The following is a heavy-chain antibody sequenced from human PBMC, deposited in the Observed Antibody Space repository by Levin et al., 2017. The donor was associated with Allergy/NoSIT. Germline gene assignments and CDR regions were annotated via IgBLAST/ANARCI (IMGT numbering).Heavy chain of an antibody. V-gene: IGHV4-59*02. J-gene: IGHJ4*02. CDR2: IYYNGNT. Sequence: TSSETLSLTCAVSGGPVVSFYWGWIRQPPGKGLEWIGYIYYNGNTVYSPSLKSRLTISVDTAKNQFSLKLDSVTAEDTAVYYCARSPRGYNYHYYYFDSWGQGTLVTVSS. CDR3: ARSPRGYNYHYYYFDS. CDR1: GGPVVSFY. D-gene: IGHD5-18*01.